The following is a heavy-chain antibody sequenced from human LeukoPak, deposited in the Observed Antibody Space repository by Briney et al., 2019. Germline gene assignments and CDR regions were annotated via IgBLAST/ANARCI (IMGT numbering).Heavy chain of an antibody. CDR2: IYYSGST. D-gene: IGHD3-10*01. J-gene: IGHJ4*02. CDR1: SGPISSSVYY. CDR3: ARNADMYYYVDN. V-gene: IGHV4-31*03. Sequence: TLPLTCTVSSGPISSSVYYCRWIRQHPGKGLEWIGCIYYSGSTYYNPSLKSRVTISVDTSKNQFSLSLSSVTAADTAVYYCARNADMYYYVDNWGQGTLVTVSS.